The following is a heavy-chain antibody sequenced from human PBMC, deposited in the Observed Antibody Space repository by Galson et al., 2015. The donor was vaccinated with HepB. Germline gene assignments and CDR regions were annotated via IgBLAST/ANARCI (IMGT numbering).Heavy chain of an antibody. CDR2: ISTSKGDP. CDR1: GYTFLNHN. Sequence: SVKVSCKASGYTFLNHNIGWVRQAPGQGLERMGWISTSKGDPKYAQKFEDRVTLTTDTSTTTAYMELRNLRPDDTAIYYCARGLFCSGDTCYGWFDSWGQGTLVTVSS. CDR3: ARGLFCSGDTCYGWFDS. J-gene: IGHJ5*01. D-gene: IGHD2-15*01. V-gene: IGHV1-18*01.